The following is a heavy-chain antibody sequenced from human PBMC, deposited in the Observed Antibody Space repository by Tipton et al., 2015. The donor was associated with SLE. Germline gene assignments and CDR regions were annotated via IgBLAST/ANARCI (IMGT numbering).Heavy chain of an antibody. Sequence: GSLRLSCAASGFTFSSYEMNWVRQAPGKGLEWVSYISSSGSTIYYADSVKGRFTISRDNAENSLYLQMNSLRAEDTAVYYCARGYCSGGSCPILYWGQGTLVTVSS. J-gene: IGHJ4*02. V-gene: IGHV3-48*03. CDR3: ARGYCSGGSCPILY. CDR2: ISSSGSTI. D-gene: IGHD2-15*01. CDR1: GFTFSSYE.